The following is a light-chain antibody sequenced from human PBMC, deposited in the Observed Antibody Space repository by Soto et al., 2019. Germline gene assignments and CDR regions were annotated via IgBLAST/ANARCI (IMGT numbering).Light chain of an antibody. CDR3: QHYNSYLT. J-gene: IGKJ1*01. CDR2: KAS. CDR1: QSISSW. Sequence: DIQMTQSPSTLSASVGDRVTITCRASQSISSWLAWYQQKPGKAPKLLIYKASSLESGVPSRFSGSGSGTAFTLTISSLQPDDFATYYCQHYNSYLTFGQGTKVEIK. V-gene: IGKV1-5*03.